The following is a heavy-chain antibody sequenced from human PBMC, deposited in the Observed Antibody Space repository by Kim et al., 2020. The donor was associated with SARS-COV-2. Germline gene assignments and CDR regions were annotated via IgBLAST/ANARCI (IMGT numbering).Heavy chain of an antibody. J-gene: IGHJ4*02. D-gene: IGHD6-19*01. CDR3: ACQGAGLMDYFDY. V-gene: IGHV4-59*01. CDR1: GGSISSYY. Sequence: SETLSLTCTVSGGSISSYYWSWIRQPSGKGLEWIGYIYYSGSTNYNPSLKSRVTISVDTSKNQFSLKLSSVTAADTAVYYCACQGAGLMDYFDYWGQGTLVTVSS. CDR2: IYYSGST.